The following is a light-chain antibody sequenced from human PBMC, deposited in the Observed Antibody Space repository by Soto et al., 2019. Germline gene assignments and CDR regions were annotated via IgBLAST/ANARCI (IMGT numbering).Light chain of an antibody. J-gene: IGKJ5*01. CDR3: QQSYSTPPIT. V-gene: IGKV1-39*01. Sequence: DIQMTQSPSSLSASVGDRGTITCRASQSISSSLNWYQQKPGKAPKLLIYAASSLQSGVPSRFSGSGSGTDFTLTISSLQPEDFATYYCQQSYSTPPITFGQGTRLEIK. CDR1: QSISSS. CDR2: AAS.